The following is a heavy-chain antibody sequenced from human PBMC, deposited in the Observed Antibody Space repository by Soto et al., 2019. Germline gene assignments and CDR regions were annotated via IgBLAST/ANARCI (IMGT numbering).Heavy chain of an antibody. CDR1: GYTFTSYA. CDR3: ARAPYYYDSSGYYY. Sequence: ASVKVSCKASGYTFTSYAMHWVRQAPGQRLEWMGWINAGNGNTKYSQKFQGSVTITRDTSASTAYMELSSLRSEETAVYYCARAPYYYDSSGYYYWGQGTLVTVSS. D-gene: IGHD3-22*01. CDR2: INAGNGNT. V-gene: IGHV1-3*01. J-gene: IGHJ4*02.